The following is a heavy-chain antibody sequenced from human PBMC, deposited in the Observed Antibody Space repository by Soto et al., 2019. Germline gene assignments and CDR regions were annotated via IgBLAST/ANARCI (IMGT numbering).Heavy chain of an antibody. CDR1: GDSLSDSNYY. J-gene: IGHJ5*02. CDR3: ARSNSGYYQWFDP. V-gene: IGHV4-39*01. D-gene: IGHD3-22*01. Sequence: PSETLSLTCTVSGDSLSDSNYYWGWIRQPPGKGLEWIANINYGGISYYNPSLRSRVAISVDTSKNQFSLKLNSVTAADTAIYYCARSNSGYYQWFDPWGQGTLVPVSS. CDR2: INYGGIS.